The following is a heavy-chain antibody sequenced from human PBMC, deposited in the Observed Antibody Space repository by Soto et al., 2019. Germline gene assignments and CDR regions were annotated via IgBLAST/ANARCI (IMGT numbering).Heavy chain of an antibody. CDR2: INGRGNYI. CDR3: VREDGIAGATSAFDY. V-gene: IGHV3-21*06. CDR1: GFSFKTYI. Sequence: EVQLVESGGGLVKSGGSLRISCEASGFSFKTYIMNWVRQSPERGLEWVSSINGRGNYIYYAESVEGRFTISRDNAKNVLSLQMNTLRVEDTAMYYCVREDGIAGATSAFDYWGQGTRVNVS. D-gene: IGHD1-26*01. J-gene: IGHJ4*02.